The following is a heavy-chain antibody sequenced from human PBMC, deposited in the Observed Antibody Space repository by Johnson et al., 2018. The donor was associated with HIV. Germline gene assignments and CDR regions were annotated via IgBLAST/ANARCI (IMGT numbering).Heavy chain of an antibody. CDR3: ARDKGSWFDDAFDI. D-gene: IGHD6-13*01. CDR1: GFTFSSYG. Sequence: MLLVESGGGVVQPGGSLRLSCAASGFTFSSYGMHWVRQATGKGLEWVSAIGTAGDTYYPGSVKGRFTISRDNSKNTLYLQMNSLKVEDTAVYYCARDKGSWFDDAFDIWGQGTMVTVSS. J-gene: IGHJ3*02. V-gene: IGHV3-13*01. CDR2: IGTAGDT.